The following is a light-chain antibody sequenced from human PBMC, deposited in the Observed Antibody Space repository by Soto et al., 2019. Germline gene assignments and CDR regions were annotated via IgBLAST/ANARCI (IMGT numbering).Light chain of an antibody. CDR1: QGISKK. Sequence: EIVLTQSPATLSLSPGERATLSCRASQGISKKVAWYQQKPGQAPRLLIYGASNRATGIPDRFSGSGSGTDFTLTISRLEPEDFAVYYCQQYGSSGTFGQGTKVDIK. CDR3: QQYGSSGT. CDR2: GAS. V-gene: IGKV3-20*01. J-gene: IGKJ1*01.